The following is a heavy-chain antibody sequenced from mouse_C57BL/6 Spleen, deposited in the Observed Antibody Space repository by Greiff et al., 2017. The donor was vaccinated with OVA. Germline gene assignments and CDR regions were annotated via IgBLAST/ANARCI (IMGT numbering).Heavy chain of an antibody. D-gene: IGHD3-1*01. V-gene: IGHV5-17*01. J-gene: IGHJ3*01. CDR3: ARGTGCAY. CDR2: ISSGSSTI. Sequence: EVQLQESGGGLVKPGGSLKLSCAASGFTFSDYGMHWVRQAPEKGLEWVAYISSGSSTIYYADTVTGRFTFSIDNAQNTLFLQMDSLRAEDAAMYYCARGTGCAYWGQGTLVTVSA. CDR1: GFTFSDYG.